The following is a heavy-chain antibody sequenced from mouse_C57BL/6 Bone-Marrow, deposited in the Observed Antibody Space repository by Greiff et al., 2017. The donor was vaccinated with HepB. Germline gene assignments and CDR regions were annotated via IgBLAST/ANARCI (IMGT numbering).Heavy chain of an antibody. V-gene: IGHV14-4*01. J-gene: IGHJ2*01. Sequence: EVQLQQSGAELVRPGASVKLSCTASGFNIKDDYMHWVKQRPEQGLEWIGWIDPENGDTEYASKFQGKATITADTSSNTAYLQLSSLTSEDTAVYYCTRLYYYVSIHYFDYWGQGTTLTVSS. CDR1: GFNIKDDY. CDR2: IDPENGDT. CDR3: TRLYYYVSIHYFDY. D-gene: IGHD1-1*01.